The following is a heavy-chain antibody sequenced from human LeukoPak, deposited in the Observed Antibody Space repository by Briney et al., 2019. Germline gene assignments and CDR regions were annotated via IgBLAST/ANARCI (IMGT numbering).Heavy chain of an antibody. CDR1: GYTFTSYG. D-gene: IGHD2-15*01. CDR3: ARDLRGYCSGGSCYSGVDY. J-gene: IGHJ4*02. V-gene: IGHV1-18*01. CDR2: ISAYNGNT. Sequence: ASVKVSCKASGYTFTSYGISWVRQAPGQGLEWMGWISAYNGNTNYAQKLQGRVTMTTDTSTSTAYMELSSLRSDDTAVYYCARDLRGYCSGGSCYSGVDYWGQGTLVTVSS.